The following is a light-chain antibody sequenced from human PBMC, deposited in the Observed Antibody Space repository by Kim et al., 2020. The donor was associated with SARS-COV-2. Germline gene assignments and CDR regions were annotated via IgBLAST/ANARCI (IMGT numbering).Light chain of an antibody. CDR3: QQRSNWLT. V-gene: IGKV3-11*01. CDR2: DAS. CDR1: QSVSSY. J-gene: IGKJ4*01. Sequence: SLSPGHRAALSCSASQSVSSYLAWYQQKPGQAPRLLIYDASNRATGIPARFSGSGSGTDFTLTISSLEPEDFAVYYCQQRSNWLTFGGGTKVDI.